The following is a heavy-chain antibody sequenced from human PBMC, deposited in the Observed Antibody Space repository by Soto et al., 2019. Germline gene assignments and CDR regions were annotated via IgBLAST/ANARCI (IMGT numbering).Heavy chain of an antibody. D-gene: IGHD3-10*01. CDR2: ISSSSSYI. CDR3: ARDLYGSGSYYYGMDV. J-gene: IGHJ6*02. V-gene: IGHV3-21*01. CDR1: GFTFSSYS. Sequence: GGSLRLSCAASGFTFSSYSMNWVRQAPGKGLEWVSSISSSSSYIYYADSVKGRFTISRDNAKNSLYLQMNSLRAEDTAVYYCARDLYGSGSYYYGMDVWGQGTTVTVSS.